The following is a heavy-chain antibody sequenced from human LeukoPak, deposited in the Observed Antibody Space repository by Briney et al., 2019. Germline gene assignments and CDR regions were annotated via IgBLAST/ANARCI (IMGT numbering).Heavy chain of an antibody. V-gene: IGHV3-48*01. Sequence: PGGSLRLSCAASGFTFSSYSMNWVRQAPGKGLEWVSYISSGSSTIYYADSVKGRFTISRDNAKNSLYLQMNSLRAEDTAVYYCARGGRLPSWGKGTTVTVSS. CDR1: GFTFSSYS. CDR2: ISSGSSTI. D-gene: IGHD1-26*01. CDR3: ARGGRLPS. J-gene: IGHJ6*04.